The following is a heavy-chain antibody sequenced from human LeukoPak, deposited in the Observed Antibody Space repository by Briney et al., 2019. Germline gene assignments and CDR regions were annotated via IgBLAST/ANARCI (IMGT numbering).Heavy chain of an antibody. CDR1: GYTFTGYY. J-gene: IGHJ4*02. CDR3: WVRVLANFDY. Sequence: GASVKVSCKASGYTFTGYYMHWVRQAPGQGLEWMGWINPNSGGTNYAQKFQGRVTMTEDTSTDTAYMELSSLRSEDTAVYYCWVRVLANFDYWGQGTLVTVSS. D-gene: IGHD3-10*01. CDR2: INPNSGGT. V-gene: IGHV1-2*02.